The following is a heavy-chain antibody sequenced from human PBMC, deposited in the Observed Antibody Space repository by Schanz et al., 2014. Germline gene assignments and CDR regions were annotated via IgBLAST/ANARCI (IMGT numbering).Heavy chain of an antibody. CDR1: GFTFSDYY. CDR3: AREQIMAAAGRVDS. D-gene: IGHD6-13*01. V-gene: IGHV3-11*05. J-gene: IGHJ5*01. Sequence: PGGSLRLSFAASGFTFSDYYMSWIRQAPGKGLEWVSYISGTTTYTNYADSVKGRFTISRDNAKNSLYLQMNSLRAEDTAVYYCAREQIMAAAGRVDSWGHGTLVTVSS. CDR2: ISGTTTYT.